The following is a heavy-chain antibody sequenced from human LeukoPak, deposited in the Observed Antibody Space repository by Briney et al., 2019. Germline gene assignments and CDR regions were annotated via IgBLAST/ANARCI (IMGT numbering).Heavy chain of an antibody. V-gene: IGHV3-21*01. CDR1: GFTFSSYS. Sequence: TSGGSLRLSCAASGFTFSSYSMNWVRQAPGKGLEWVSSISSSSSYIYYADSVKGRFTISRDNAKNSLYLQMNSLRAEDTAVYYCAEYGYSYGHGIDLWGRGTLVTASS. J-gene: IGHJ2*01. CDR2: ISSSSSYI. CDR3: AEYGYSYGHGIDL. D-gene: IGHD5-18*01.